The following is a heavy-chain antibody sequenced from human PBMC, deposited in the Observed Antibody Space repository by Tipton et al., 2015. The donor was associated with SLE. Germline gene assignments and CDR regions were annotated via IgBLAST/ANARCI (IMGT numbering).Heavy chain of an antibody. V-gene: IGHV3-23*01. CDR2: ISGSGGST. CDR1: GFTFSSYA. Sequence: SLRLSCAASGFTFSSYAMSWVRQAPGKGLEWVSAISGSGGSTYYADSVKGRFTISRDNSKNTLYLQMNSLRAEDTAVYYCAKVPWQWLVRGNYYYMDVWGKGTTVTVSS. J-gene: IGHJ6*03. D-gene: IGHD6-19*01. CDR3: AKVPWQWLVRGNYYYMDV.